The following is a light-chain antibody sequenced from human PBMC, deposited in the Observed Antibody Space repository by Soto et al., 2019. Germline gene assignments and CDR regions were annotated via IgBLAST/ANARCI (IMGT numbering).Light chain of an antibody. CDR1: PSLSSGY. CDR3: QQYDTSPRT. J-gene: IGKJ1*01. V-gene: IGKV3-20*01. CDR2: AAS. Sequence: EIVLTQSQGTLFLSRGERATLSCRASPSLSSGYLAWYQQKPGQSPRILIYAASSRATGIPDRFSGSGSGTDFTLTISRLEPEDFAVYYCQQYDTSPRTFGPGTMVDIK.